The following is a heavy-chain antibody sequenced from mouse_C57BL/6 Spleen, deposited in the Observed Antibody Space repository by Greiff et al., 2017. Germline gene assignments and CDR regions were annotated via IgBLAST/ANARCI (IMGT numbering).Heavy chain of an antibody. Sequence: VQLQQSGAELVRPGSSVKLSCKASGYTFTSYWMHWVKQRPIQGLEWIGNIDPSDSETHYNQKFRDKATLTVDKSSSTAYMQLSSLTSEDSAVYYCASYDFAYWGQGALVTVSA. V-gene: IGHV1-52*01. CDR1: GYTFTSYW. J-gene: IGHJ3*01. CDR2: IDPSDSET. CDR3: ASYDFAY. D-gene: IGHD2-3*01.